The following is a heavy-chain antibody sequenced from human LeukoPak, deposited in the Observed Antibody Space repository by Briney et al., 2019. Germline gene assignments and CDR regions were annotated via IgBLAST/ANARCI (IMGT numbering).Heavy chain of an antibody. D-gene: IGHD3-22*01. CDR1: GGTFSSYA. CDR2: IIPIFGTA. J-gene: IGHJ3*02. Sequence: GASVKVSCKASGGTFSSYAISWVRQAPGQGLEWMGGIIPIFGTANYAQKFQGRVTITADESTSTAYMELSSLRSEDTAVYYCARDSKNYYDSSGNNAFDIWGQGTMVTVSS. V-gene: IGHV1-69*13. CDR3: ARDSKNYYDSSGNNAFDI.